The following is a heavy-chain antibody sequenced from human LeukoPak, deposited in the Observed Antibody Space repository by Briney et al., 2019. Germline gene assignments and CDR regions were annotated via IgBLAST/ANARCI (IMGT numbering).Heavy chain of an antibody. V-gene: IGHV4-34*01. J-gene: IGHJ4*02. Sequence: SETLSLTCAVYGGSFSGYYWSWIRQPPGKGLEWIGEINHSGSTNYNPSLKSRVTISVDTSKNQFSLKLSSVTAADTAVYYCAWGYSGYGPFDYWGQGTLVTVSS. CDR2: INHSGST. D-gene: IGHD5-12*01. CDR1: GGSFSGYY. CDR3: AWGYSGYGPFDY.